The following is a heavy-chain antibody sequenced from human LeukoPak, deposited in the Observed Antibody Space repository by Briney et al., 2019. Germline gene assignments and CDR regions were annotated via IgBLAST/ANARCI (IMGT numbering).Heavy chain of an antibody. J-gene: IGHJ4*02. D-gene: IGHD4/OR15-4a*01. V-gene: IGHV3-23*01. CDR3: AKSGLSRFDY. CDR2: ISGSGGSGGST. CDR1: GFTFSSYA. Sequence: GGSLRLSCAASGFTFSSYAMSWVRQAPGKGLEWVSGISGSGGSGGSTYYANSVKGRFTISRDNSKNTLYLQMNSLRADDTAVYYCAKSGLSRFDYWGQGTLVTVSS.